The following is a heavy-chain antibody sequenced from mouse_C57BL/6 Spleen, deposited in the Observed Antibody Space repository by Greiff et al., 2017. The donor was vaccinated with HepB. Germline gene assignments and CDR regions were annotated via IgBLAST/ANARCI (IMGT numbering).Heavy chain of an antibody. Sequence: EVQRVESEGGLVQPGSSMKLSCTASGFTFSDYYMAWVRQVPEKGLEWVANINYDGSSTYYLDSLKSRFIISSDNAKNILYLQMSSLKSEDTATYCCARDRSYYSNYDAMDYWGQGTSVTVSS. D-gene: IGHD2-5*01. CDR2: INYDGSST. J-gene: IGHJ4*01. CDR3: ARDRSYYSNYDAMDY. CDR1: GFTFSDYY. V-gene: IGHV5-16*01.